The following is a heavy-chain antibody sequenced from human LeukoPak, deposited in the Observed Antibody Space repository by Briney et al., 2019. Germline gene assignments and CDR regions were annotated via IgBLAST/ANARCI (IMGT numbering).Heavy chain of an antibody. V-gene: IGHV3-33*01. D-gene: IGHD4-23*01. J-gene: IGHJ4*02. CDR2: IWYDGSNK. CDR1: GFTFSSYG. CDR3: ARGQTVAAYFDY. Sequence: GRSLRLSCAASGFTFSSYGMHWVRQAPGKGLEWVAVIWYDGSNKYYADSVKGRFTISRDNSKNTLYLQMNSLRAEDTAVYYCARGQTVAAYFDYWGQGTLVTVSS.